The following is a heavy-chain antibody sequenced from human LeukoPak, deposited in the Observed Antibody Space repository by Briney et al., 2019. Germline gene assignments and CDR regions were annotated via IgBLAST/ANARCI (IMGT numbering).Heavy chain of an antibody. D-gene: IGHD2-8*01. CDR2: ISSTASSI. V-gene: IGHV3-11*04. CDR1: GFTFSDYY. Sequence: GGSLRLSCTASGFTFSDYYMTWIRQAPGKGLEWLSHISSTASSISYANSVKGRFTISRDNAKDSLYLEMNSLRVEDMAVYYCARSGILYALDNWGQGTLVTVSS. CDR3: ARSGILYALDN. J-gene: IGHJ4*02.